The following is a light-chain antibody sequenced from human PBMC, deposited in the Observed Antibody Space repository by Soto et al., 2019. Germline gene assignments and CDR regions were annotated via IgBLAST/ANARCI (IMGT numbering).Light chain of an antibody. CDR3: SSYTSDSSYV. Sequence: QSALTQPACVSGCPGQSITISCTGTSSDVGLYDYVSWYQQHPGKDPQLMIYAVSNRPSGVSNRFSASKSGNTASLFISGLQAEDEADYYCSSYTSDSSYVFRYATTVTVL. CDR2: AVS. V-gene: IGLV2-14*01. CDR1: SSDVGLYDY. J-gene: IGLJ1*01.